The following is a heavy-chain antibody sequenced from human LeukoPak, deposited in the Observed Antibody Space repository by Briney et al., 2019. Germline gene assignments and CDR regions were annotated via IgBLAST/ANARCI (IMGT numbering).Heavy chain of an antibody. Sequence: GGSLRLSCAASGFTFSIYAMAWVRQAPGKGLEWVSGISDQTYYTDSVRGRFTISRDNSKNTLYLQMNSLRAEDTAVYYCAKGQASVTYKYFFDYWGQGTLVTVSS. CDR1: GFTFSIYA. D-gene: IGHD4-17*01. V-gene: IGHV3-23*01. CDR3: AKGQASVTYKYFFDY. J-gene: IGHJ4*02. CDR2: ISDQT.